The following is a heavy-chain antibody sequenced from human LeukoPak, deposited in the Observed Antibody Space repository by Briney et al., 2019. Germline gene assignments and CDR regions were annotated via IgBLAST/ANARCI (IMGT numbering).Heavy chain of an antibody. J-gene: IGHJ3*02. V-gene: IGHV4-61*02. CDR1: GGSISSGSYY. Sequence: SETLSLTCTVSGGSISSGSYYWSWIRQPAGKGLEWIGRIYTSGSTNYNPSLKSRVTISVDTSKNQFSLKLSSVTAADTAVYYCARHRWWWSSPNRAFDIWGQGTMVTVSS. CDR3: ARHRWWWSSPNRAFDI. CDR2: IYTSGST. D-gene: IGHD2-21*01.